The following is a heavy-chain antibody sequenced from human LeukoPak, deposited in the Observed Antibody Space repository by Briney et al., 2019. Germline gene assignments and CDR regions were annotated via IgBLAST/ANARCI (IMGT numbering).Heavy chain of an antibody. CDR3: AKGAYDYIEIAYFDY. J-gene: IGHJ4*02. V-gene: IGHV3-7*03. D-gene: IGHD5-12*01. Sequence: GGSLRLSRAASGFTFSSYWMSWVRQAPGKGLEWVANIKQDGSEKYYVDSVKGRFTISRDNAKNSLFLQMNSLRAEDTAIYYCAKGAYDYIEIAYFDYWGQGALVTVSS. CDR2: IKQDGSEK. CDR1: GFTFSSYW.